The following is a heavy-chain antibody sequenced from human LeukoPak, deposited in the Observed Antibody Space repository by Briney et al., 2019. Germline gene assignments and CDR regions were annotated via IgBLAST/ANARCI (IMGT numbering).Heavy chain of an antibody. CDR1: GFTFSSYA. D-gene: IGHD6-6*01. CDR3: AKDIRSSSLYDY. CDR2: ISGSGGSA. V-gene: IGHV3-23*01. J-gene: IGHJ4*02. Sequence: SGGSLRLSCAASGFTFSSYAMSWVRQAPGKGLEWVSAISGSGGSAYYADSVKGRFTISRDNSKNTLYLQMNSLRAEDTAVYYCAKDIRSSSLYDYWGQGTLVTVSS.